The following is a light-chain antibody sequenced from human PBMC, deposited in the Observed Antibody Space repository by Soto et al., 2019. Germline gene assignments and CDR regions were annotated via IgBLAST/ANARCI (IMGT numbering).Light chain of an antibody. CDR3: LQDYSYPRT. Sequence: DIQMTQSPSTLSGSVGDRVTITCRASQTISSWLAWYQQKAGKAPKLLIFTASKLNSGVPSRFSGSFSGTNFSLTISDLQPEDCATYYCLQDYSYPRTFGQGTKVDIK. CDR2: TAS. CDR1: QTISSW. V-gene: IGKV1-5*03. J-gene: IGKJ1*01.